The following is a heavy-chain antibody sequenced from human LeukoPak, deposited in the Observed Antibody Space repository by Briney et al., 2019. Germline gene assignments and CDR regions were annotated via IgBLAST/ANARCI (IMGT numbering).Heavy chain of an antibody. V-gene: IGHV4-39*07. J-gene: IGHJ3*02. CDR2: IYTSGST. D-gene: IGHD3-10*01. Sequence: PSETLSLTCTVSGGSISSSSYYWGWIRQPPGKGLEWIGRIYTSGSTNYNPSLKSRVTMSVDTSKNQFSLKLSSVTAADTAVYYCARDQTYYDPFDIWGQGTMVTVSS. CDR1: GGSISSSSYY. CDR3: ARDQTYYDPFDI.